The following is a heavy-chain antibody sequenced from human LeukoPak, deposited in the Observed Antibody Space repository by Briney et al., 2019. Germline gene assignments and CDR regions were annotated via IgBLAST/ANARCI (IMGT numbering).Heavy chain of an antibody. CDR3: MRGGGNSWFDY. Sequence: ASVKVSCKASGYTFTRHYFHWVRQAPGQGLEWMGWINPNSGDTNFAQKLQGRVTITRATSISRVDVELTSLRSVDTALYYCMRGGGNSWFDYWGQGTLVSVSS. J-gene: IGHJ4*02. CDR2: INPNSGDT. D-gene: IGHD6-13*01. CDR1: GYTFTRHY. V-gene: IGHV1-2*02.